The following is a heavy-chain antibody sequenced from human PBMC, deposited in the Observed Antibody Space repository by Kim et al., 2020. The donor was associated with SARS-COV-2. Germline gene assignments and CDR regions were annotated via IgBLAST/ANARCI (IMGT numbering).Heavy chain of an antibody. J-gene: IGHJ5*02. D-gene: IGHD3-9*01. Sequence: GGSLRLSCAASGFTFSTYAMSWVRQAPGKGLEWVSSISGSGVSTYYADSVKGRSTISRDNSKNTLYLQMNSLRAEDTAIYYCAKYLDFDPIPTWGQGALVTVSS. CDR2: ISGSGVST. CDR3: AKYLDFDPIPT. V-gene: IGHV3-23*01. CDR1: GFTFSTYA.